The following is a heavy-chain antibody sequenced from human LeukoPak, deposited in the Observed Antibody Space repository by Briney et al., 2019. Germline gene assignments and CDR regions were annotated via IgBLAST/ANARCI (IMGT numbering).Heavy chain of an antibody. D-gene: IGHD2-8*01. V-gene: IGHV1-69*02. CDR3: ARALDCTNGVCFGDDAFDI. CDR2: IIPIDGVE. CDR1: GGTSSSYT. J-gene: IGHJ3*02. Sequence: ASVKVSCKASGGTSSSYTISWVRQAPGQGLEWMGRIIPIDGVENYAQKFQGRVTITADKLTGTAYMELSSLRSEDTAVYYCARALDCTNGVCFGDDAFDIWGQGTMVTVSS.